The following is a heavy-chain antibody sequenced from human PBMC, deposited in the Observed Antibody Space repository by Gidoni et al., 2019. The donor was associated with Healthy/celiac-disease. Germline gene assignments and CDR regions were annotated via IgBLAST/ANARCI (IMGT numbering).Heavy chain of an antibody. V-gene: IGHV1-69*01. CDR1: TFSSYA. Sequence: TFSSYAISWVRQAPGQGLARMGGIIPIFGTANSAQKFQGRVTITADESTSTAYMELSSLRSEDTAVYYCARGTVTNSYGMDVWGQGTTVTVSS. J-gene: IGHJ6*02. CDR3: ARGTVTNSYGMDV. D-gene: IGHD4-17*01. CDR2: IIPIFGTA.